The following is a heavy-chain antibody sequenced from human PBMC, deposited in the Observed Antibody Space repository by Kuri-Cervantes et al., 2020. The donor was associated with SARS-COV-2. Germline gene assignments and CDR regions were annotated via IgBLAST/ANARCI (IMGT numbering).Heavy chain of an antibody. CDR3: AKADWANYYYYYGMDV. D-gene: IGHD3-9*01. V-gene: IGHV3-23*01. CDR1: GFTFSSYA. J-gene: IGHJ6*02. Sequence: GALKISCAASGFTFSSYAMSWVRQAPGKGLEWVSAISGSGGSTYYADSVKGRFTISRDNSKNTLYLQMNSLRAEDAAVYYCAKADWANYYYYYGMDVWGQGTTVTVSS. CDR2: ISGSGGST.